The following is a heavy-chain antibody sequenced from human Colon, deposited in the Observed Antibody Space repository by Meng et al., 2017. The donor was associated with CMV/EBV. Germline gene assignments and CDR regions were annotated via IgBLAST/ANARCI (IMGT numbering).Heavy chain of an antibody. V-gene: IGHV3-21*01. CDR1: GFTFSGYK. D-gene: IGHD4-17*01. Sequence: GESLKISCATSGFTFSGYKMNWVRQAPGQGLEWVASISNSGVYINYADSVKGRFTISRDNAKNLLSLHLNSLRAEDTAVYYCARDLYKTTVPNWGQGTLVTVS. CDR2: ISNSGVYI. CDR3: ARDLYKTTVPN. J-gene: IGHJ4*02.